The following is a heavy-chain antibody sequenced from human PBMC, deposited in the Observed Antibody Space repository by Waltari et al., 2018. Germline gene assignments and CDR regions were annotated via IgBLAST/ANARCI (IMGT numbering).Heavy chain of an antibody. CDR1: ASPLSSFW. J-gene: IGHJ4*02. CDR3: ATSGWYCFDY. D-gene: IGHD6-19*01. CDR2: IKQDGSEK. V-gene: IGHV3-7*01. Sequence: EVQLVESGGGWSHRGGSLKLSLAALASPLSSFWMNWVRQTPGKGLEWVAGIKQDGSEKYYADSVKGRFTISRDNAKNSLYLQMNSLRAEDTAVYYCATSGWYCFDYWGQGTLVTVSS.